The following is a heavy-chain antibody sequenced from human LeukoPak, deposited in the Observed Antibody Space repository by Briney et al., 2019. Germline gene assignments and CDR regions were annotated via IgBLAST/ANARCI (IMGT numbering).Heavy chain of an antibody. J-gene: IGHJ4*02. V-gene: IGHV1-2*02. D-gene: IGHD5/OR15-5a*01. CDR1: GYTFTGYY. CDR2: INPNSGGT. Sequence: GASVKVSCKASGYTFTGYYMNWLRQAPGQALEWMGRINPNSGGTNYAQKFQGRDTLTRDTSISTAYMELNRLGFDDTAVYYCARDVDKVSTPTDYWGQGTLVTVSS. CDR3: ARDVDKVSTPTDY.